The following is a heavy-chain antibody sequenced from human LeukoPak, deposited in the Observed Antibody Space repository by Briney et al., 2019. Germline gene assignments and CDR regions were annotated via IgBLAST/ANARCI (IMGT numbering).Heavy chain of an antibody. CDR1: GFTCSSYS. D-gene: IGHD1-26*01. CDR2: ISSSSSYI. CDR3: ARVPRASGSSPIEY. Sequence: GGSLRLSCAASGFTCSSYSMNWGREAPGKGLEWVSSISSSSSYIYYADAVKGRFTISRDNAKNSLYLQMNSLRAEDTAVYYCARVPRASGSSPIEYWGQGTLVTVSS. J-gene: IGHJ4*02. V-gene: IGHV3-21*01.